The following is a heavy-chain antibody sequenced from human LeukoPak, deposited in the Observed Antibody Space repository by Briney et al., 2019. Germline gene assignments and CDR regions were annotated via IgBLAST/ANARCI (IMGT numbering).Heavy chain of an antibody. CDR2: MNPNSGNT. Sequence: AEKVPHQDYGHTLNSDEIRKSVQATGQGLKWMGWMNPNSGNTGYAQKFQGRVTMTRNTSISTAYMELSSLRSEDTAVYYCARGPVDVPYLYCGQGTLVTVSS. CDR1: GHTLNSDE. V-gene: IGHV1-8*01. D-gene: IGHD3-9*01. J-gene: IGHJ4*02. CDR3: ARGPVDVPYLY.